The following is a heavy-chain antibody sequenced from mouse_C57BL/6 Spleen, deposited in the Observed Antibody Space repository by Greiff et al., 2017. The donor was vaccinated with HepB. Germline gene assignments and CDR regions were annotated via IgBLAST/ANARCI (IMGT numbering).Heavy chain of an antibody. Sequence: VKLVESGAELVKPGASVKLSCKASGYTFTSYWMHWVKQRPGQGLEWIGYINPSSGYTKYNQKFKDKATLTADKSSSKAYMQLSSLTYEDSAVYYCARGGSGDEYYFDYWGQGTTLTVSS. D-gene: IGHD1-1*01. CDR1: GYTFTSYW. V-gene: IGHV1-7*01. CDR3: ARGGSGDEYYFDY. CDR2: INPSSGYT. J-gene: IGHJ2*01.